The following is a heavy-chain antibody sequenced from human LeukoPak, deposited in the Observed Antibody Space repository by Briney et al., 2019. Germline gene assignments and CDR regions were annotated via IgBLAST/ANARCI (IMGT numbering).Heavy chain of an antibody. Sequence: PGGSLRLSCTASGFTFSDYAMSWVRQAPGKGLEWVSSISGSADTTDYADSVKGRFTISRDNSKNTLYLQMNSLRAEDTAVYYCARARLLWFGELSKAPSDYWGQGTLVTVSS. CDR2: ISGSADTT. CDR1: GFTFSDYA. V-gene: IGHV3-23*01. J-gene: IGHJ4*02. D-gene: IGHD3-10*01. CDR3: ARARLLWFGELSKAPSDY.